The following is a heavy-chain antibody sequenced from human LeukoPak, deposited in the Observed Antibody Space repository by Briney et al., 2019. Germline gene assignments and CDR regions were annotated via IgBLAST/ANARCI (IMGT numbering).Heavy chain of an antibody. D-gene: IGHD2-15*01. CDR3: VRSPACSSGTCYPNWFDP. J-gene: IGHJ5*02. Sequence: GESLKISCTGSGYNFVNNWIGWVRQMPGKGLEWMAIIYPADSNTKYSPSFQGQVTISADQSINTAFLQWSSLKASDTAMYYCVRSPACSSGTCYPNWFDPWGQGTLVIVSS. CDR2: IYPADSNT. V-gene: IGHV5-51*01. CDR1: GYNFVNNW.